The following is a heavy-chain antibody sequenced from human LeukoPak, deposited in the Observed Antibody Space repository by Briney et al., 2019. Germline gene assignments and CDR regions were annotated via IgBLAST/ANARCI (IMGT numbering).Heavy chain of an antibody. V-gene: IGHV3-11*01. CDR3: ARDPTYYYDSSGYSDY. J-gene: IGHJ4*02. CDR1: GFTFSDYY. CDR2: ISSSGSTI. Sequence: GGSLRLSCAASGFTFSDYYMSWIRQAPGKGLEWVSYISSSGSTIYYADSVKGRFTISRDNAKNSLYLQMNSLRAEDTAVYYCARDPTYYYDSSGYSDYWGQGTLVTVSS. D-gene: IGHD3-22*01.